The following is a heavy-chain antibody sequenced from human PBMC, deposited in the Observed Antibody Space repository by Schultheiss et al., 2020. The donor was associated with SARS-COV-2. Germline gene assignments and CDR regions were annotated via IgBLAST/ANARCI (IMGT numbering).Heavy chain of an antibody. CDR1: GGSISSYY. CDR3: ARDRDYYYGSGVFEY. J-gene: IGHJ4*02. D-gene: IGHD3-10*01. V-gene: IGHV4-4*07. CDR2: IYTSGST. Sequence: SETLSLTCTVSGGSISSYYWSWIRQPAGKGLEWIGRIYTSGSTNYNPSLKSRVTISVDKSKNQFSLKLTSVTAADTAVYYCARDRDYYYGSGVFEYWGQGTLVTVSS.